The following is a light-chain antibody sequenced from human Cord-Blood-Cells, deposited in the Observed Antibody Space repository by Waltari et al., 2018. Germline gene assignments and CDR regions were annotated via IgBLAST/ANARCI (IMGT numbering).Light chain of an antibody. CDR2: EVS. J-gene: IGLJ1*01. V-gene: IGLV2-14*01. CDR1: SSAVGGYNY. CDR3: SSYTSSSTLV. Sequence: QSALTQPASVSGSPGQSINISCTGTSSAVGGYNYVSWYQQHPGKAPKLMIYEVSNRPSGVSNRFSGSKSGNTASLTISGLQAEDEADYYCSSYTSSSTLVFGTGTKVTVL.